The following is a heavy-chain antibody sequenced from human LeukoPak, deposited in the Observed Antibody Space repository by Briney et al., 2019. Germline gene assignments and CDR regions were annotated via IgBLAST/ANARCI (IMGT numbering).Heavy chain of an antibody. CDR2: ISGSGGST. D-gene: IGHD3-22*01. V-gene: IGHV3-23*01. CDR1: GFTFSSYS. J-gene: IGHJ4*02. CDR3: AKHLTKYYYDSSGYSWGY. Sequence: GGFLRLSCAASGFTFSSYSMSWVRQAPGKGLEWVSAISGSGGSTYYADSVKGRFTISRDNSKNTLYLQMNSLRAEDTAVYYCAKHLTKYYYDSSGYSWGYWGQGTLVTVSS.